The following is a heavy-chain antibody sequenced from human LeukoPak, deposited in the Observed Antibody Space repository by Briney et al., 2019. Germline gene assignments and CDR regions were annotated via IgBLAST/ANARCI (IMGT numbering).Heavy chain of an antibody. CDR3: AREEEDYYDSSGYGSIDY. Sequence: GGSLRLSCAASGFTFSSYSMNWVRQAPGKGLEWVSSISSSSSYIYYADSVKGRFTISRDNAKNSLYLQMNSLRAEDTAVYYCAREEEDYYDSSGYGSIDYWGQGTLVTVSS. V-gene: IGHV3-21*01. CDR1: GFTFSSYS. J-gene: IGHJ4*02. D-gene: IGHD3-22*01. CDR2: ISSSSSYI.